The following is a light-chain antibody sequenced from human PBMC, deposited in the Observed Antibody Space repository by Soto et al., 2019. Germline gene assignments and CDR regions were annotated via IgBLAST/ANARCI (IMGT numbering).Light chain of an antibody. Sequence: EIVMTQSPATLSMSPGERATLSCRASQGVVRSLAWYQQKPGQAPRLLIHGASTRATGIPARFSGSGSGTEFTLTISSLQSEDFAVYYCQQYNEWPPWTFGQGTKVEIK. CDR3: QQYNEWPPWT. V-gene: IGKV3-15*01. CDR1: QGVVRS. CDR2: GAS. J-gene: IGKJ1*01.